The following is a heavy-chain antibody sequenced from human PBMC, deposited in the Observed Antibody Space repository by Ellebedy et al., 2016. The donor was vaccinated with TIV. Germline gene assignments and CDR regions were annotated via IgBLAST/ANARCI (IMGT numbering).Heavy chain of an antibody. V-gene: IGHV5-51*01. CDR3: AAYTKWGTTYYFDY. CDR2: IYPDDSDT. Sequence: GESLKISCQGSGNSFTDYWIGWARQMPGKGLEWMGIIYPDDSDTRYSPSFQGQVTISADKSLNTCYLEWSSLKASDTAMYYCAAYTKWGTTYYFDYWGQGTLVTVSS. J-gene: IGHJ4*02. CDR1: GNSFTDYW. D-gene: IGHD7-27*01.